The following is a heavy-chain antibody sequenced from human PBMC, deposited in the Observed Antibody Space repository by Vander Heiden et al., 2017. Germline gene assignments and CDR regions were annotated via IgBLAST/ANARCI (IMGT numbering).Heavy chain of an antibody. Sequence: QVQLAQSGAEVKKPGTSVMVSRKASGYTFTSYYMHGVRQAPGQGLEWMGIINPSGGSTSYAQKFQGRVTMTRDTSTSTVYMELSSLRSEDTAVYYCARGISDYYYGMDVWGQGTTVTVSS. CDR2: INPSGGST. CDR3: ARGISDYYYGMDV. J-gene: IGHJ6*02. V-gene: IGHV1-46*03. CDR1: GYTFTSYY.